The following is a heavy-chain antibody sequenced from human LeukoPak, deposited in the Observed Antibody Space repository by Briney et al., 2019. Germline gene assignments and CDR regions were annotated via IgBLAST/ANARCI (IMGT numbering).Heavy chain of an antibody. CDR3: AKEVGMFTLDY. CDR1: GFSFSTYG. J-gene: IGHJ4*02. D-gene: IGHD1-26*01. V-gene: IGHV3-30*18. CDR2: ISYDGSDK. Sequence: GGSLRLSCAASGFSFSTYGMHWVRQAPGKGLEWVTVISYDGSDKYYADSVKGRFTISRDNSRNTLYLQMNSLRVEDMAVYYCAKEVGMFTLDYWGQGTLVTVSS.